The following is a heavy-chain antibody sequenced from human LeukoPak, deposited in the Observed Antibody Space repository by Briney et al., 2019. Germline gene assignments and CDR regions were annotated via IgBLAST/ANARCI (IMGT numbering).Heavy chain of an antibody. CDR2: LSYDGSNK. Sequence: TGGSLRLSCATSGXTFSTYGFHWVRQAPGKGLEWVAVLSYDGSNKYYADSVKGRFTISRDNSKNTVFLEMNSLRAEDTAVYYCERDDGCSGTFCYRDSHWGQGTLVTVSS. J-gene: IGHJ4*02. V-gene: IGHV3-33*01. CDR1: GXTFSTYG. CDR3: ERDDGCSGTFCYRDSH. D-gene: IGHD2-2*01.